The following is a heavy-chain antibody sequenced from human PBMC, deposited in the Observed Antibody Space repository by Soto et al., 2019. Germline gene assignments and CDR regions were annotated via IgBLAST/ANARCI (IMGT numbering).Heavy chain of an antibody. CDR3: ARGRGYSGYESTYYFDY. CDR2: MHYTGCT. Sequence: PSETLSLTCSFSGDSVTSHYLTWIRQSLEKGLEWIGYMHYTGCTHYNPSLKSRLTISVDTSKNQFSLQLSSVTAADTAVYYCARGRGYSGYESTYYFDYWGQGTLVTVSS. CDR1: GDSVTSHY. V-gene: IGHV4-59*02. J-gene: IGHJ4*02. D-gene: IGHD5-12*01.